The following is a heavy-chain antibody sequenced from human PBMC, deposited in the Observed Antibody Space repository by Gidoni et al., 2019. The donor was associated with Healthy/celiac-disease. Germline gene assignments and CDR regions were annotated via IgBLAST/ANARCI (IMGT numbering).Heavy chain of an antibody. CDR2: IYYSGST. CDR3: ARDSGERGGFDY. CDR1: VGSISNGGYY. V-gene: IGHV4-31*03. J-gene: IGHJ4*02. D-gene: IGHD3-10*01. Sequence: QVQLQESGPGLVKPSQTLSLTCTVSVGSISNGGYYWSWIRQHPGKGLEWIGYIYYSGSTYYNPSLKSRVTISVDTSKNQFSLKLSFVTAADTAVYYCARDSGERGGFDYWGQGTLVTVSS.